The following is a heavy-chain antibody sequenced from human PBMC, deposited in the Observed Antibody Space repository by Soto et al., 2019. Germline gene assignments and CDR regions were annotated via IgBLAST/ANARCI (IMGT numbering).Heavy chain of an antibody. J-gene: IGHJ4*02. CDR2: ISSNGGST. Sequence: GGSLRLSCAASGFIFSSYAMHWVRQAPGKGLEYVSAISSNGGSTYYANSVKGRFTISRDNSKNTLYLQMGSLRAEDMAVYYCARGGGYYFDYWGQGTLVTVSS. V-gene: IGHV3-64*01. CDR3: ARGGGYYFDY. CDR1: GFIFSSYA.